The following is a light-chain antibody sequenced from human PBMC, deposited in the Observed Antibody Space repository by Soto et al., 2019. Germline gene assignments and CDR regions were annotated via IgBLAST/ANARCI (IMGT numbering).Light chain of an antibody. Sequence: DIQMTQSPSSLSASVGDRVTITFRASQSISSYLNLYQQKPGKAPELLIYSASRLQSGVPCRFSGSGSGTDFTLTISSLQPEDFATYYCQQSYSTLITFGQGTRLEIK. CDR1: QSISSY. CDR2: SAS. V-gene: IGKV1-39*01. CDR3: QQSYSTLIT. J-gene: IGKJ5*01.